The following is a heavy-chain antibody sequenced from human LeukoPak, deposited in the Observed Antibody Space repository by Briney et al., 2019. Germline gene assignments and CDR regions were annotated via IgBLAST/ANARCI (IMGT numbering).Heavy chain of an antibody. Sequence: SETLSLTCTVSGDSVSSISYFWAWIRQPPGKGLEWIGSVHYSGTTYYNPSLKSRVTMSVDTSKNQFSLKLSSVTAADTAVHYCARRQPAEHGNWFDTWGQGTLVTVSS. J-gene: IGHJ5*02. CDR3: ARRQPAEHGNWFDT. CDR2: VHYSGTT. CDR1: GDSVSSISYF. D-gene: IGHD1/OR15-1a*01. V-gene: IGHV4-39*01.